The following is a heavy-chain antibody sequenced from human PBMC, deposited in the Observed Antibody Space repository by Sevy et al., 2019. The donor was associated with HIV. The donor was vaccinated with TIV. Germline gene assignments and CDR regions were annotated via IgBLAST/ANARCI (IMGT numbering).Heavy chain of an antibody. Sequence: GGSLRLSCAASGFTFSISDMNWVRQAPGKGLEWVSFISSRSSTIYYADSVKGRFTISRDNAKNSLYLQMNSLRGDDTAVYYCASGSNHKSFDYWGQGTLVTVSS. CDR3: ASGSNHKSFDY. V-gene: IGHV3-48*01. J-gene: IGHJ4*02. D-gene: IGHD3-10*01. CDR1: GFTFSISD. CDR2: ISSRSSTI.